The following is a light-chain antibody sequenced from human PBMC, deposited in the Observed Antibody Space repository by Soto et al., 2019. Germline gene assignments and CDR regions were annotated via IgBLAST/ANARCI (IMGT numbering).Light chain of an antibody. V-gene: IGKV1-39*01. Sequence: DIQMTQSPSSLSASVGDRVTITCRASQSISSYLNWYQQKPGKAPKLLIYAASSLQSGVPSRFSGSGSGTDFILTISSLQTEDFATYYCQQSYSTLWTFGQGTQVEIK. CDR3: QQSYSTLWT. CDR1: QSISSY. J-gene: IGKJ1*01. CDR2: AAS.